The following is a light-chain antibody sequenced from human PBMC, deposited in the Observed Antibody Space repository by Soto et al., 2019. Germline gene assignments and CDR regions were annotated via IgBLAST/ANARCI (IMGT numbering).Light chain of an antibody. J-gene: IGKJ1*01. CDR2: GAS. V-gene: IGKV3-20*01. CDR1: QRLSADY. CDR3: QQYNNSPWT. Sequence: EIVLTQSPGTLSLSPGERATLSCRASQRLSADYLAWYRQKPGQAPRLLIYGASTRATGIPDRFSGRGSGTDFTLTISRLEPEDFAVYYCQQYNNSPWTFCQGTKVEIK.